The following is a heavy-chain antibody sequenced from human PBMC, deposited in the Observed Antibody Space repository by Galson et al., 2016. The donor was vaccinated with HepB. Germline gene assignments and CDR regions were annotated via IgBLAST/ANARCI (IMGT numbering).Heavy chain of an antibody. CDR2: FIPIFGTS. V-gene: IGHV1-69*13. D-gene: IGHD5-12*01. Sequence: SVKVSCKAPGGSFSSYAISWVRQAPGQGLEWMGGFIPIFGTSNYAQKFHDRVTITADESTSTVYMELSSLRSEDTAVYYCARMISGDDYGDYWGQGTLVTVSS. CDR3: ARMISGDDYGDY. CDR1: GGSFSSYA. J-gene: IGHJ4*02.